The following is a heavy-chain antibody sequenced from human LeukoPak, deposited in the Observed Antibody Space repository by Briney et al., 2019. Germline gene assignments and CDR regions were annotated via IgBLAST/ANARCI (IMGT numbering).Heavy chain of an antibody. CDR3: AAGQVRGIIRYYYYYGMDV. Sequence: SVKVSCKASGFTFTNSAVQWVRQARGQRLECIGWIVVGRGNTNYAQKFQERVTITRDMSTNTAYMELSSLRSEDTAVYYCAAGQVRGIIRYYYYYGMDVWGQGTTVTVSS. CDR2: IVVGRGNT. V-gene: IGHV1-58*01. J-gene: IGHJ6*02. CDR1: GFTFTNSA. D-gene: IGHD3-10*01.